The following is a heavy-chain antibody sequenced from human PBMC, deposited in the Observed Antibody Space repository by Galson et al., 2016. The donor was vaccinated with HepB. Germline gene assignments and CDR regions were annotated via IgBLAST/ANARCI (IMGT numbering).Heavy chain of an antibody. CDR1: GFTFSGYG. CDR3: AKRHEYCPPVGCSVDY. Sequence: SLRLSCAASGFTFSGYGMHWVRQAPGKGLEWVAADSMDGRRKFYADSVKGRFTISRDNSNNMLFLRMNSLRADDTAVYYCAKRHEYCPPVGCSVDYWGQGTLVSVSS. J-gene: IGHJ4*02. CDR2: DSMDGRRK. V-gene: IGHV3-30*18. D-gene: IGHD2/OR15-2a*01.